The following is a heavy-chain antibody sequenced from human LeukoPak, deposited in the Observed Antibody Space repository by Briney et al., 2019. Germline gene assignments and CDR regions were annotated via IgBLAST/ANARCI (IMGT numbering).Heavy chain of an antibody. CDR2: IYHSGST. V-gene: IGHV4-38-2*01. J-gene: IGHJ4*02. Sequence: SETLSLTCAVSGYSISSGYYWGWIRQPPGKGLEWIGSIYHSGSTYYNPSLKSRVTISVDTSKNQFSLKLSSVTAADTAVYYCARHLKCCGGDCYLWWGQGTLVTVSS. CDR3: ARHLKCCGGDCYLW. D-gene: IGHD2-21*01. CDR1: GYSISSGYY.